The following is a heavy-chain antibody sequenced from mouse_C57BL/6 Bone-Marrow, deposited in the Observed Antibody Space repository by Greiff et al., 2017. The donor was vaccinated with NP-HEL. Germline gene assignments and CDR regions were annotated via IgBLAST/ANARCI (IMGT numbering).Heavy chain of an antibody. CDR1: GYAFSSSW. J-gene: IGHJ2*01. CDR3: ARSGIYYYGSSYVETRFDY. Sequence: QVQLQQSGPELVKPGASVKISCKASGYAFSSSWMNWVKQRPGKGLEWIGRIYPGDGDTNYNGKFKGKATLTADKSSSTAYMQLSSLTSEDSAVYVCARSGIYYYGSSYVETRFDYWGQGTTLTVSS. V-gene: IGHV1-82*01. D-gene: IGHD1-1*01. CDR2: IYPGDGDT.